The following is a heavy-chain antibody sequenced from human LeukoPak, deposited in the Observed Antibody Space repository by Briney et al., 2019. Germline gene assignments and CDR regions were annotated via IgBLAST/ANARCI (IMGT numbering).Heavy chain of an antibody. D-gene: IGHD6-6*01. Sequence: PSETLSLTCTVSGGSISSGDYYWSWIRQPPGKGLEWIGYIYYSGSTYYNPSLKSRVTISVDTSKNQFSLKLSSVTAADTAVYYCASSTQASSIAARPLIYWGQGTLVTVSS. CDR2: IYYSGST. CDR3: ASSTQASSIAARPLIY. CDR1: GGSISSGDYY. J-gene: IGHJ4*02. V-gene: IGHV4-30-4*01.